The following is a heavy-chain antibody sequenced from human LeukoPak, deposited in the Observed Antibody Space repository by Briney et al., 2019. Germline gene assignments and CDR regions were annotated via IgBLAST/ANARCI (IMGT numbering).Heavy chain of an antibody. CDR1: GFTFSSYA. CDR3: AKTRDYYDSSGYYYYFDY. CDR2: ISGSGGST. V-gene: IGHV3-23*01. D-gene: IGHD3-22*01. J-gene: IGHJ4*02. Sequence: GGPLRLSCAASGFTFSSYAMSWVRQAPGKGLEWVSAISGSGGSTFYADSVKGRFTISRDNSKNTLYLQMNSLRAEDTAVYYCAKTRDYYDSSGYYYYFDYWGQGTLVTVSS.